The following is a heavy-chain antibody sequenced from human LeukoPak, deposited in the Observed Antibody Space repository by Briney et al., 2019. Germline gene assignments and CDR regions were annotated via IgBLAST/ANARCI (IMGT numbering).Heavy chain of an antibody. V-gene: IGHV4-59*01. J-gene: IGHJ4*02. CDR3: ARVHLYASGGYSDY. CDR2: IYYSGST. CDR1: GGSITSYY. D-gene: IGHD3-10*01. Sequence: SETLSLTCTVSGGSITSYYWSWIRQPLGKGLEWIGYIYYSGSTNYNPSLKSRVTTSVDMSKNQFSLKLTSVTAADTAVYYCARVHLYASGGYSDYWGQGTLVTVSS.